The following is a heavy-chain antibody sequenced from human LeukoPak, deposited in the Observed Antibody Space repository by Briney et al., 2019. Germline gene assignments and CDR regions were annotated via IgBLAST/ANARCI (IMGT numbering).Heavy chain of an antibody. CDR2: INPNSGGT. Sequence: ASVKVSCKASGYTFTGYYMHWVRQAPGQGLEWMGRINPNSGGTNYAQKFQGRVTMTRDTSISTAYMELSRLRSDDTAVYYCAREDMYYYGSGSHNWFDPWGQGTLVTVSS. CDR3: AREDMYYYGSGSHNWFDP. CDR1: GYTFTGYY. J-gene: IGHJ5*02. D-gene: IGHD3-10*01. V-gene: IGHV1-2*02.